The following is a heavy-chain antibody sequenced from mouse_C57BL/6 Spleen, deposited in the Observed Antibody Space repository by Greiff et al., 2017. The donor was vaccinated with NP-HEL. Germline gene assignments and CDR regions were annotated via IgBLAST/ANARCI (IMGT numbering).Heavy chain of an antibody. Sequence: QVQLQQSGAELARPGASVKLSCKASGYTFTSYGISWVKQRTGQGLEWIGEIYPRSGNTYYNEKFKGKATLTADKSSSTAYMELRSLTSEDSAVYFCARSPSYYYGSSYVRFDYWGQGTTRTVSS. V-gene: IGHV1-81*01. CDR3: ARSPSYYYGSSYVRFDY. CDR2: IYPRSGNT. CDR1: GYTFTSYG. J-gene: IGHJ2*01. D-gene: IGHD1-1*01.